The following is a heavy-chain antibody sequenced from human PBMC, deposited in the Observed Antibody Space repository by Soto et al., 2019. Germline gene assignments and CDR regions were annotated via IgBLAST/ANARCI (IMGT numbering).Heavy chain of an antibody. D-gene: IGHD1-1*01. CDR2: IYHYGNP. CDR1: GGSIDDYS. CDR3: ARAVGYGRLAS. V-gene: IGHV4-30-2*01. J-gene: IGHJ4*02. Sequence: QRQLQESGSGLVKPSQTLSLTCAVSGGSIDDYSWSWIRQPPGKGLAWIGYIYHYGNPHYNATLRXRXTXSXXRSKNQFSLTLRSVTAAHTAVYYWARAVGYGRLASGGKGSLVPVSS.